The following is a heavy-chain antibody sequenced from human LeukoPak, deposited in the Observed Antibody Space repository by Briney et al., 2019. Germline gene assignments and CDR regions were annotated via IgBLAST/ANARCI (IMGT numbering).Heavy chain of an antibody. D-gene: IGHD3-3*01. CDR1: GYSLSDLN. Sequence: ASVKVSCKVSGYSLSDLNIQWVRQAPGKGLEGMGGFDPEQATTIYAQNFQGRLTMTGEISTDTVYMELSSLTSEDTAVYYCATRSGDFWSGFENWGQGTLVTVSS. CDR2: FDPEQATT. J-gene: IGHJ4*02. V-gene: IGHV1-24*01. CDR3: ATRSGDFWSGFEN.